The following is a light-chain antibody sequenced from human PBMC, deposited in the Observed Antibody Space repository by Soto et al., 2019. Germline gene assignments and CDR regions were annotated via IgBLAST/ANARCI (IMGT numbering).Light chain of an antibody. J-gene: IGLJ3*02. CDR1: TGGVISGQY. Sequence: QAVVTQEPSLTVSPGGTVTLTCGSSTGGVISGQYPYWFQQKPGQAPRTLIYEVSKRPSGVPDRFSGSKSGNTASLTVSGLQAEDEADYYCSSYAGSNNWVFGGGTKLTVL. V-gene: IGLV7-46*01. CDR3: SSYAGSNNWV. CDR2: EVS.